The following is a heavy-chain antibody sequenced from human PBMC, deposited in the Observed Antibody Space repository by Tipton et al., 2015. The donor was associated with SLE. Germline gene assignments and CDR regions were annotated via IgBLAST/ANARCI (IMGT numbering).Heavy chain of an antibody. D-gene: IGHD3-10*01. Sequence: LRLSCAVYGGSFSGYCWTWIRQPPGKGLEWIGEINHRGSTNYNPSLKSRVTISVDTSRNQFSLKLSSVTAADTAVYYCASGGILWYFDLWGRGTLVTVSS. V-gene: IGHV4-34*01. J-gene: IGHJ2*01. CDR2: INHRGST. CDR1: GGSFSGYC. CDR3: ASGGILWYFDL.